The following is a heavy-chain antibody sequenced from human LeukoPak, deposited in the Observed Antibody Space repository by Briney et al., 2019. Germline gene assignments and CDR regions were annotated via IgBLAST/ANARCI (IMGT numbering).Heavy chain of an antibody. D-gene: IGHD3-9*01. J-gene: IGHJ6*03. CDR2: TYYRSKWYN. CDR1: GDSVSSNSAA. Sequence: SQTLSLTCAISGDSVSSNSAAWNWIRQSPSRGLEWLGRTYYRSKWYNDYAVSVKSRITINPDTSKNQFSLQLNSVTPEDTAVYYCARGQDDILTGYYYTDVWGKGTTVTISS. V-gene: IGHV6-1*01. CDR3: ARGQDDILTGYYYTDV.